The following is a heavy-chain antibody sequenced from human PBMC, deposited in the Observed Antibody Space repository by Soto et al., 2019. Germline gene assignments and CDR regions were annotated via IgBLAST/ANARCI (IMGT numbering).Heavy chain of an antibody. CDR1: GDSVSNNRAA. Sequence: SQTLSLTCAISGDSVSNNRAAWNWVRQSPSRGLEWLGRTYYRSKWYFNYAVSVESRITINPDTSKNQFSLQLSSVTPDDTAVHYCARGSWDDVSGHYYMDVWGKGTTVTVSS. V-gene: IGHV6-1*01. CDR2: TYYRSKWYF. J-gene: IGHJ6*03. D-gene: IGHD1-1*01. CDR3: ARGSWDDVSGHYYMDV.